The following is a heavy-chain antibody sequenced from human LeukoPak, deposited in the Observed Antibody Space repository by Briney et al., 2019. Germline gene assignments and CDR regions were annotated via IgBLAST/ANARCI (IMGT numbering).Heavy chain of an antibody. CDR2: IYYSGST. V-gene: IGHV4-59*08. J-gene: IGHJ4*02. CDR1: GFTVSSNY. Sequence: GSLRLSCAASGFTVSSNYMSWVRQAPGKGLEWVGYIYYSGSTYYNPSLKSRVTISIDTSKNQLSLKLTSVTAADTAVYYCYAAIAGGPQGYWGQGTLVTVSS. CDR3: YAAIAGGPQGY. D-gene: IGHD6-13*01.